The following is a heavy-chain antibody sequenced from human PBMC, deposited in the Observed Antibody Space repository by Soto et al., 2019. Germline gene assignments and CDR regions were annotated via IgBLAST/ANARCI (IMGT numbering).Heavy chain of an antibody. Sequence: SETLSLACIVSGGSISEKYWNWVRQPPGKGLEWIGLIFANGHTDYNPSLKSRVTMSVDASKNQFSLRLTSMTAADTAVYYCVASLAASGLNWLDPWGRGTLVTVSS. J-gene: IGHJ5*02. CDR2: IFANGHT. D-gene: IGHD6-13*01. CDR3: VASLAASGLNWLDP. CDR1: GGSISEKY. V-gene: IGHV4-4*07.